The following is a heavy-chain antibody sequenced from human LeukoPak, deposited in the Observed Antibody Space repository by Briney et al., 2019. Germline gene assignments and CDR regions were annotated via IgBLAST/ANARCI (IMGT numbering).Heavy chain of an antibody. J-gene: IGHJ4*02. CDR2: IKQDGSEK. Sequence: GGSLRLSCGASGFTFSSYWMSWVRQAPGKGLEWVANIKQDGSEKYYVDSVKGRFTISRDNARNSLYLQMNSLRAEDTAVYYCARSDISGWYHYWGQGTLVTVSS. D-gene: IGHD6-19*01. V-gene: IGHV3-7*01. CDR3: ARSDISGWYHY. CDR1: GFTFSSYW.